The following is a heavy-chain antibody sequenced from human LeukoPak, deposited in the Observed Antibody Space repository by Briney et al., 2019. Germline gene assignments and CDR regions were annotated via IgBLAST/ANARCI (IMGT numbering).Heavy chain of an antibody. J-gene: IGHJ4*02. CDR2: INWNGGST. CDR1: GFTFDDFG. V-gene: IGHV3-20*04. D-gene: IGHD2-21*01. Sequence: GGSLRLSCAASGFTFDDFGMSCVPPAPGKGVEWGAGINWNGGSTGYADSVKGRFTISRDNAKNSLYLQMNSLRVEDTALYYCARVQRELMWYYFDYWGQGTLVTVSS. CDR3: ARVQRELMWYYFDY.